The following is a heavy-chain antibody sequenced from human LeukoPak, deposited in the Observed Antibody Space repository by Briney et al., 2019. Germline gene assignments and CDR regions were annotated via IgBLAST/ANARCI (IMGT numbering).Heavy chain of an antibody. D-gene: IGHD1-26*01. CDR2: IYSDGRT. CDR3: ARDLREHGIFDI. Sequence: GGSLRLSCAASGFTVSSNYMSWVRQAAGKGLEWVSEIYSDGRTYYAASVKGRFSISRDNSKNTVYLQMNSLRAEDTAVYYCARDLREHGIFDIWGQGTMVTVPS. CDR1: GFTVSSNY. J-gene: IGHJ3*02. V-gene: IGHV3-53*01.